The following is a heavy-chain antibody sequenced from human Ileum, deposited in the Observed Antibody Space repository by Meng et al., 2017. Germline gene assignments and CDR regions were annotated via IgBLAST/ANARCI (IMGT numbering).Heavy chain of an antibody. CDR2: VHASGTT. CDR1: GGSVSSDGFY. CDR3: ARFRYVSGSFYPDVC. V-gene: IGHV4-61*02. J-gene: IGHJ4*02. D-gene: IGHD3-10*01. Sequence: SETLSLTCTVSGGSVSSDGFYWSWIRQPAGKGLEWIGRVHASGTTMYKTSLQGRVTISVDTSKNQFSLRLSSVTAADTAVYYCARFRYVSGSFYPDVCWSQGTLVTVSS.